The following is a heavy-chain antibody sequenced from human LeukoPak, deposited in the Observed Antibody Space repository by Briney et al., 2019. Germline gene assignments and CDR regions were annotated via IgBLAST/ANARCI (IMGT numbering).Heavy chain of an antibody. Sequence: SETLSLTCTVSGGSISRNNDYWAWIRQPPGKGLEWIGSMQYSGSTHYNPSLKSRVTISVDTSKKQFSLKVSSVTAADTAVYYCARQAEYIHEPGWFDPWGQGTLVTVSS. D-gene: IGHD2/OR15-2a*01. J-gene: IGHJ5*02. V-gene: IGHV4-39*01. CDR3: ARQAEYIHEPGWFDP. CDR1: GGSISRNNDY. CDR2: MQYSGST.